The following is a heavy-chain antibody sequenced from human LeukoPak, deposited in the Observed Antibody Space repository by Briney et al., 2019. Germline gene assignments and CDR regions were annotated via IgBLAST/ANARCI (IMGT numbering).Heavy chain of an antibody. Sequence: GESLKISCKGSGYSFTSNWIGWVRQLPGKGLKWMGIIYPGDSDTRYSPSFQGQVTISADKSISTAYLQWSSLKASDTGMYYCARPSTAANDYWGQGTLVTVSS. D-gene: IGHD2-2*01. CDR2: IYPGDSDT. V-gene: IGHV5-51*01. J-gene: IGHJ4*02. CDR1: GYSFTSNW. CDR3: ARPSTAANDY.